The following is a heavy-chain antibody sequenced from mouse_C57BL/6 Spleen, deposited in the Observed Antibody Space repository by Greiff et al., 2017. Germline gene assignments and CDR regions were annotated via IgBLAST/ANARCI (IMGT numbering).Heavy chain of an antibody. CDR2: IDPSDSET. Sequence: VQLQQPGAELVRPGSSVKLSCKASGYTFTSYWMHWVKQRPIQGLEWIGNIDPSDSETHYNQQFKDKATLTVDKSSSTAYMQLIILTSEDSAVYYCAVLHYYGSSSYYAMDYWGQGTSVTVSS. D-gene: IGHD1-1*01. J-gene: IGHJ4*01. CDR3: AVLHYYGSSSYYAMDY. CDR1: GYTFTSYW. V-gene: IGHV1-52*01.